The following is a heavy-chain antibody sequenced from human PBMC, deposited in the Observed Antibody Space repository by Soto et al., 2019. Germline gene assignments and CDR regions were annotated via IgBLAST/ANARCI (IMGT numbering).Heavy chain of an antibody. D-gene: IGHD1-26*01. CDR1: GGTISSWY. J-gene: IGHJ4*02. V-gene: IGHV4-59*08. Sequence: QVQLQESGPGLVKPSETLSLTCTVSGGTISSWYWSWIRQPPGKGLEWIGYIYYSGSTNCNPSLKSRVTITVHTSKTQFSLKLSSVTAADTAVYYCARRYGSAIDYWGQGTLVTVSS. CDR3: ARRYGSAIDY. CDR2: IYYSGST.